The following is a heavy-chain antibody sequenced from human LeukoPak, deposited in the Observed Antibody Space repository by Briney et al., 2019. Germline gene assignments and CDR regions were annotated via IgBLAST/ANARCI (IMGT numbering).Heavy chain of an antibody. V-gene: IGHV4-39*07. D-gene: IGHD6-13*01. CDR2: IYYSGST. Sequence: PSETLSLTCTVSGGSISSSSYYWGWIRQPPGKGLEWIGSIYYSGSTYYNPSLKSRVTISVDTSKNQFSLKLSSVTAADTAVYYCAREGPIYSSRRGDFDYWGQGTLVTVSS. CDR1: GGSISSSSYY. J-gene: IGHJ4*02. CDR3: AREGPIYSSRRGDFDY.